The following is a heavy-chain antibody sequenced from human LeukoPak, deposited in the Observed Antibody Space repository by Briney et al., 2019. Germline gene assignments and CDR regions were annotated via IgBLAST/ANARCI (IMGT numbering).Heavy chain of an antibody. V-gene: IGHV6-1*01. CDR2: TYYRSKWYS. D-gene: IGHD1-26*01. CDR3: ARDIGEVLGY. Sequence: SQTLSLTCAISGDSVSRNTAGWNWIRQSPSRGLEWLGRTYYRSKWYSDFAPSVRNRITINPDTSKNQFSLQLNSVTPEDTAVYYCARDIGEVLGYWGQGTLVTVSS. J-gene: IGHJ4*02. CDR1: GDSVSRNTAG.